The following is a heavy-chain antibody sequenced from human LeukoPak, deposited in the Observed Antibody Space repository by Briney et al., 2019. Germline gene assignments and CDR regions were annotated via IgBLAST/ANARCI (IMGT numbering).Heavy chain of an antibody. CDR1: RYTFTSYD. CDR2: IYPRDGST. V-gene: IGHV1-46*01. Sequence: ASVKVSCKASRYTFTSYDINWVRQATGQGLEWMGMIYPRDGSTSYAQKFQGRVTVTRDTSTSTVHMELSGLRSEDTAVYYCARDQEGFDYWGQGTLVTVSS. J-gene: IGHJ4*02. CDR3: ARDQEGFDY.